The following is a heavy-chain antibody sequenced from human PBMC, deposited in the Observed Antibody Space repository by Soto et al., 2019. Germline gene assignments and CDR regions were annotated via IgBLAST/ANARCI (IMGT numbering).Heavy chain of an antibody. Sequence: SVKVSCKASGGTFSSYAISWVRQAPGQGLEWMGGIIPIFGTTNYAQKFKGRVTITADESKSTAYMELSSLRSEDTAVYYCARSQGSSTSLEIYYYYYYGMDVWGQGTTVTVSS. D-gene: IGHD2-2*01. CDR2: IIPIFGTT. CDR1: GGTFSSYA. V-gene: IGHV1-69*13. J-gene: IGHJ6*02. CDR3: ARSQGSSTSLEIYYYYYYGMDV.